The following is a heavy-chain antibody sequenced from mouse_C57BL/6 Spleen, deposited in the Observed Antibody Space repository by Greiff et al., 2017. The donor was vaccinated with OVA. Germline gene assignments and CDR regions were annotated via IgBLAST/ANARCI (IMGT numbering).Heavy chain of an antibody. Sequence: EVKLMESGPGLVKPSQSLSLTCSVTGYSITSGYYWNWIRQFPGNKLEWMGYISYDGSNNYNPSLKNRISITRDTSKNQFFLKLNSVTTEDTATYYCAREGSSGSSYYYAMDYWGQGTSVTVSS. CDR1: GYSITSGYY. D-gene: IGHD3-2*02. CDR2: ISYDGSN. J-gene: IGHJ4*01. CDR3: AREGSSGSSYYYAMDY. V-gene: IGHV3-6*01.